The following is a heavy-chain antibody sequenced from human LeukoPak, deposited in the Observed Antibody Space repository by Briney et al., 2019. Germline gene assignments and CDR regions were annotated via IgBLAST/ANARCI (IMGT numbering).Heavy chain of an antibody. D-gene: IGHD2-15*01. J-gene: IGHJ4*02. CDR2: ISAYNGNI. CDR1: GYTFTSYG. V-gene: IGHV1-18*01. CDR3: MIMPQCTGGTCYSHDH. Sequence: ASVKVSCKTSGYTFTSYGITWVRQAPGKGLEWMGWISAYNGNIDYAQNLQGRVTMTTDTSTSTAYMELRSLRSDDTAVYYCMIMPQCTGGTCYSHDHWGQGNMVAVSS.